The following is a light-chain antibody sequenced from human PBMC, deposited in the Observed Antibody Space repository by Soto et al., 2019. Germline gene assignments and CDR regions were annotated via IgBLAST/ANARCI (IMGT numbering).Light chain of an antibody. Sequence: EIVLTQSPGTLSLSPGERATLSCRASQSVTSSYLAWYQQRPGQAPRLLMYAASSRATGIPDRFSGSGSGTDFTLTISRLEAEDFAVYYCQQSSSSPITFVQRTRLKSK. J-gene: IGKJ5*01. CDR2: AAS. V-gene: IGKV3-20*01. CDR3: QQSSSSPIT. CDR1: QSVTSSY.